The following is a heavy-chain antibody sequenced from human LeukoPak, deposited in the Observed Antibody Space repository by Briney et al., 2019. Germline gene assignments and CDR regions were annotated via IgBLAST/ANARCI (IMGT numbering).Heavy chain of an antibody. CDR3: ASTYSYDSSDYYWGY. CDR1: GFTFNTYA. CDR2: ISGTGGTT. J-gene: IGHJ4*02. V-gene: IGHV3-23*01. Sequence: GGTLRLSCAASGFTFNTYAMSWVRQAPGKGLEWVSSISGTGGTTYYADSVKGRFIISRDNSKNALYLQMNSLRAEDTALYYCASTYSYDSSDYYWGYWGQGTLVTVSS. D-gene: IGHD3-22*01.